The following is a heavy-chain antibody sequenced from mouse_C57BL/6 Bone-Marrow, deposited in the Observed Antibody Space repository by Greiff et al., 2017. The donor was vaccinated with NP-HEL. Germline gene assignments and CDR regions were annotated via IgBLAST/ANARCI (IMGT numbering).Heavy chain of an antibody. CDR2: INPYNGGT. J-gene: IGHJ4*01. CDR3: ARSGKLRYYRGAMDY. CDR1: GYTFTDYY. Sequence: VHLQQSGPVLVKPGASVKMSCKASGYTFTDYYMNWVKQSHGKSLEWIGVINPYNGGTSYNQKFKGKATLTVDKSSSTAYMELNSLTSEDSAVYYCARSGKLRYYRGAMDYWGQGTSVTVSS. D-gene: IGHD2-3*01. V-gene: IGHV1-19*01.